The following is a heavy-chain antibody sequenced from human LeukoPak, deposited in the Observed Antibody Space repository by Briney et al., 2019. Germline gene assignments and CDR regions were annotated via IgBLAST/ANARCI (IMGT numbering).Heavy chain of an antibody. CDR2: ISGSGGST. D-gene: IGHD2-2*01. Sequence: GGSLRLSCAASGFTFSSYAMSWVRQAPGKGLEWVSAISGSGGSTYYADSVKGRFTISRDNSKNTLYLQMNGLRAEDTAVYYCAKDEDIVVVPAAEYFQHWGQGTLVTVSS. J-gene: IGHJ1*01. CDR1: GFTFSSYA. CDR3: AKDEDIVVVPAAEYFQH. V-gene: IGHV3-23*01.